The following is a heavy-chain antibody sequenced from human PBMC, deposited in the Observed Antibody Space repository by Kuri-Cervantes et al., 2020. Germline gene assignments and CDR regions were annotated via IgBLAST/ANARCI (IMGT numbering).Heavy chain of an antibody. J-gene: IGHJ4*01. CDR2: VFHRGTT. V-gene: IGHV4-59*08. Sequence: SETLSLTCTVSGGSISSYYWGWIRQPPGKGLEWIGNVFHRGTTYYNLSLRSRVTISVDTYKNQFSLKVSSVTAADTAVYFCARYNGYDYFDYWGHGTLVTVSS. D-gene: IGHD5-12*01. CDR1: GGSISSYY. CDR3: ARYNGYDYFDY.